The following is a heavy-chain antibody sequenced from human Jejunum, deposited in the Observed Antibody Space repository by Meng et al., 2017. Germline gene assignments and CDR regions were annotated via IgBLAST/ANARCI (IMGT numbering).Heavy chain of an antibody. CDR3: ARGAVVATTYYFDS. D-gene: IGHD2-15*01. Sequence: QVQFVQSGTEVKKPGASVKVSCKPSGYTFRNYGISWVRQAPGRGLEWMGGIIPIFDTPNYAQKFQDRVTITADASTSTAYMELNGLISEDTALYYCARGAVVATTYYFDSWGQGTLVTVSS. CDR2: IIPIFDTP. J-gene: IGHJ4*02. CDR1: GYTFRNYG. V-gene: IGHV1-69*13.